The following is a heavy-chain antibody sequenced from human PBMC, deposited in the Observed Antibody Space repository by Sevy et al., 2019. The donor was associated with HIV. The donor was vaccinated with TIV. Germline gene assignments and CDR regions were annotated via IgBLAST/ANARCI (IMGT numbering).Heavy chain of an antibody. CDR3: ARDCSSSSCLWGMDV. Sequence: GGSLRLSCAASGFTFSRYWMSWVRQTPGKGLEWVANIKLDGSEKYYVDSGKGRFTISRDNAKNSLYLQMNSLRAEDTAVYYCARDCSSSSCLWGMDVWGQGTTVTVSS. CDR1: GFTFSRYW. CDR2: IKLDGSEK. D-gene: IGHD2-2*01. J-gene: IGHJ6*02. V-gene: IGHV3-7*03.